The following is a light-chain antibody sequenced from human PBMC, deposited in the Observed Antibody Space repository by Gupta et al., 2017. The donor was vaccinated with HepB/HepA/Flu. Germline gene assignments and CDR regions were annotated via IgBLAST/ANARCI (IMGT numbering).Light chain of an antibody. J-gene: IGLJ2*01. CDR2: EDQ. V-gene: IGLV3-1*01. CDR3: QEWDSNTVV. CDR1: KLGEKY. Sequence: SYELTQPPSVSVSPGQTASITCSGDKLGEKYACWYRQKPGQSPVLGIYEDQKRPSGIPERLSGSNSGNKANLTISGTQPVEDAYYYCQEWDSNTVVFGGGTKMTVL.